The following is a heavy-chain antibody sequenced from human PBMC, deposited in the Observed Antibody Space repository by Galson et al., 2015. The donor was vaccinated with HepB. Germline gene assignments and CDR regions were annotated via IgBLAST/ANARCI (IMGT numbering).Heavy chain of an antibody. J-gene: IGHJ6*03. CDR1: GYTFTSYD. CDR2: MNPHSGNT. CDR3: ARGPLHLVESWSTFYYYYMDV. V-gene: IGHV1-8*01. D-gene: IGHD3-16*01. Sequence: SGYTFTSYDINWVRQATGQGLEWMGWMNPHSGNTGYAQKFQGRVTMTRNTSISTAYMELSSLRSDDTAVYYCARGPLHLVESWSTFYYYYMDVWGKGTTVTVSS.